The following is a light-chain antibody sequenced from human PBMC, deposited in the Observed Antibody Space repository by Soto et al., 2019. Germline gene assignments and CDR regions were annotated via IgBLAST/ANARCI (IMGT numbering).Light chain of an antibody. CDR3: QTWVTGLWV. CDR2: LNSDGSH. V-gene: IGLV4-69*01. CDR1: TGHSTYA. J-gene: IGLJ3*02. Sequence: QLVLTQSPSASASLGASVKLTCTLSTGHSTYAIAWHQQQPEKGPRYLMKLNSDGSHTRGDGIPDRFSGSSSAAERYLTISSLQSEDEADYYCQTWVTGLWVFGGGTKLTVL.